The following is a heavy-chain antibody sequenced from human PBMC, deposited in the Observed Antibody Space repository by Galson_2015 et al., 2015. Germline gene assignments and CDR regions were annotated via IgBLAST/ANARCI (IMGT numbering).Heavy chain of an antibody. CDR2: INEDGSEI. V-gene: IGHV3-7*02. CDR1: GFSFRTYW. J-gene: IGHJ5*02. CDR3: ARGVYHFDQ. D-gene: IGHD1-26*01. Sequence: SLRLSCAASGFSFRTYWMSWVRQAPGKGLEWVANINEDGSEIYYVDSVEGRFTISRDNAKNSLYLQMNSLSAEDTAVYYCARGVYHFDQWGQGTLVTVS.